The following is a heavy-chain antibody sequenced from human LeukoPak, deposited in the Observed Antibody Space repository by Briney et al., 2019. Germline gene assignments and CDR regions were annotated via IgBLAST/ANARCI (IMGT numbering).Heavy chain of an antibody. D-gene: IGHD2-21*01. J-gene: IGHJ4*02. CDR2: IYYSGST. CDR1: GGSISSYY. V-gene: IGHV4-59*01. CDR3: ASLGGARAFDY. Sequence: SETLSLTCTVSGGSISSYYWSWIRQPPGKGLEWIGYIYYSGSTNYNPSLKSRVTISVDTSKNQLSLKLSSVTAADTAVYYCASLGGARAFDYWGQGTLVTVSS.